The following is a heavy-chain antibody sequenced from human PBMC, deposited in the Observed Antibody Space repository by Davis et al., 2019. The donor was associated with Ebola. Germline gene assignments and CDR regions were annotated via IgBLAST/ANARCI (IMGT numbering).Heavy chain of an antibody. V-gene: IGHV5-10-1*01. CDR3: ARGAYYFDY. J-gene: IGHJ4*02. Sequence: GESLKISCKASGYSFTNYWIGWVRQMPGKGLEWMGRIDPSDSYTNYNPSFQGHVTISADKSISAAYLQWSSLKASDTAMYYCARGAYYFDYWGQGTLVTVSS. CDR1: GYSFTNYW. D-gene: IGHD3-16*01. CDR2: IDPSDSYT.